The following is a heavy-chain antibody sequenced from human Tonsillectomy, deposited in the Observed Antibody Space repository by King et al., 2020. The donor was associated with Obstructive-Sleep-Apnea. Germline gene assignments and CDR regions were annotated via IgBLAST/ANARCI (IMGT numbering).Heavy chain of an antibody. J-gene: IGHJ6*02. CDR1: GFTFDDYT. Sequence: VQLVESGGVVVQPGGSLRLSCVVSGFTFDDYTMHWVRQAPGKGLEWVSLISWDGGSTYYADSVKGRFTISRDKSKNSLYLQMNSLRTEEPALYYCAKDRYCSGGSCYALSDGMDVWGQGTTVTVSS. CDR3: AKDRYCSGGSCYALSDGMDV. CDR2: ISWDGGST. D-gene: IGHD2-15*01. V-gene: IGHV3-43*01.